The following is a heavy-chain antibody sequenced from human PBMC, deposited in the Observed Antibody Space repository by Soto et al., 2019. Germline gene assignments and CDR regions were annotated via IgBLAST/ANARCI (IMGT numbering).Heavy chain of an antibody. CDR2: ISSGGSEE. J-gene: IGHJ4*02. Sequence: QVQLVESGGGVVQPGRSLRLSCTASGFTFSYYGMHWVRQAPGQGLEWVAFISSGGSEEYYEDSVKGRFTISRDNSKSTLFLQMSSLRAEDTDVYYCAKDDGRDYYYLDYWGQGTLVTVSS. V-gene: IGHV3-30*18. CDR1: GFTFSYYG. D-gene: IGHD4-17*01. CDR3: AKDDGRDYYYLDY.